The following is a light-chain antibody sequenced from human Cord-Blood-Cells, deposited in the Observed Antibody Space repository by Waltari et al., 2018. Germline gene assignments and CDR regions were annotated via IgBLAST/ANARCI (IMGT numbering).Light chain of an antibody. CDR3: QQSYSTLFT. CDR2: AAS. J-gene: IGKJ3*01. Sequence: DIQMTQSPSSLSASVGDRVTITCLASQSISSYLNWYQQKPGKAPKLLIYAASSLQSGVPSRFCGSGSGTDFTLTISSLQPEDFATYYCQQSYSTLFTFGPGTKVDIK. CDR1: QSISSY. V-gene: IGKV1-39*01.